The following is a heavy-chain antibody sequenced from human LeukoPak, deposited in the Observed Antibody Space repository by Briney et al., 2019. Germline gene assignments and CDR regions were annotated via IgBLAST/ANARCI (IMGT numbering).Heavy chain of an antibody. CDR2: ISSSSSYI. J-gene: IGHJ4*02. CDR1: GFTFSSYS. D-gene: IGHD2-15*01. V-gene: IGHV3-21*01. Sequence: GGSLRLSCAASGFTFSSYSMNWVRQAPGKGLEWVSSISSSSSYIYYADSVKGRFTISRDNAKNSQYLQMNSLRAEDTAVYYCARDDCSGGSCYSVQGYWGQGTLVTVSS. CDR3: ARDDCSGGSCYSVQGY.